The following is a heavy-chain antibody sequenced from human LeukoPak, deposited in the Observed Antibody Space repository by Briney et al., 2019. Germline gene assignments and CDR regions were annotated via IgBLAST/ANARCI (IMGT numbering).Heavy chain of an antibody. D-gene: IGHD3-22*01. V-gene: IGHV3-11*01. CDR3: ARVVSSGYYGVDY. Sequence: PGGSLRLSCAASGFTFSDYYMSWIRQAPGKGLEWVSYISSSGSTIYYADSVKGRFTISRDNAKNSLYLQMNRLRAEDTAVYYCARVVSSGYYGVDYWGQGTLVTVSS. CDR1: GFTFSDYY. J-gene: IGHJ4*02. CDR2: ISSSGSTI.